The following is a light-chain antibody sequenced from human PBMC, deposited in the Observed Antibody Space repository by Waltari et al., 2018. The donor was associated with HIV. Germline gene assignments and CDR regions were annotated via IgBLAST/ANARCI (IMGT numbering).Light chain of an antibody. J-gene: IGKJ1*01. CDR1: QNIYKW. CDR2: RAS. CDR3: QQYNGYPWT. Sequence: DIQMTQSPSTLSASVGDRVTITCRAIQNIYKWLAWFQQKPGKAPKLLSYRASGLETGVPSRFSGSGSGTQFTLTITSLLPDDSATYFCQQYNGYPWTFGQGTKVEIK. V-gene: IGKV1-5*03.